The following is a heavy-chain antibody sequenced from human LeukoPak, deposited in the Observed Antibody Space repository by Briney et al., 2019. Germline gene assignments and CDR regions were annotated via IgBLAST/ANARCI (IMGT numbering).Heavy chain of an antibody. J-gene: IGHJ6*03. CDR1: GYSISSGYY. D-gene: IGHD5-12*01. Sequence: PSETLSLTCTVSGYSISSGYYWGWIRQPPGKGLEWIGSIYHSGSTYYNPSLKSRVTISVDTSKNQFSLKLSSVTAADTAVYYCARLRGYSGYDYEYYYYYYMDVWGKGTTVTISS. CDR2: IYHSGST. V-gene: IGHV4-38-2*02. CDR3: ARLRGYSGYDYEYYYYYYMDV.